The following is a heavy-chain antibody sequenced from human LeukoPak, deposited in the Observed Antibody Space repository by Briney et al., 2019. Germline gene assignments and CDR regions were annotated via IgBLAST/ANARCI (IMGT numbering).Heavy chain of an antibody. V-gene: IGHV3-7*01. Sequence: GGSLRLSCAASRFTFSNYWMSWVRQAPGKGLEWVANIKQDGSDKYYVDSVKGRFTISRDNAKNSLYLQMNSLRAEDTAVYYCARLTVYSSSWLAYYMDVWGKGTTVTVS. CDR1: RFTFSNYW. CDR2: IKQDGSDK. J-gene: IGHJ6*03. D-gene: IGHD6-13*01. CDR3: ARLTVYSSSWLAYYMDV.